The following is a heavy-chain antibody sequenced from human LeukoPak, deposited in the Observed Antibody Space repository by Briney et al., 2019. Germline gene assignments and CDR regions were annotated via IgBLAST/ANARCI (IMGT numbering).Heavy chain of an antibody. CDR2: ISGSGGST. CDR1: GFTFSSYA. CDR3: AKAQGQQLASGGPYYYYYGMDV. D-gene: IGHD6-13*01. Sequence: PGGSLRLSCAASGFTFSSYAMSWVRQAPGKGLEWVSAISGSGGSTYYADSVKGRFTISRDNSKNTLYLQMNSLRAEDTAVYYCAKAQGQQLASGGPYYYYYGMDVWGQGTTVTVSS. J-gene: IGHJ6*02. V-gene: IGHV3-23*01.